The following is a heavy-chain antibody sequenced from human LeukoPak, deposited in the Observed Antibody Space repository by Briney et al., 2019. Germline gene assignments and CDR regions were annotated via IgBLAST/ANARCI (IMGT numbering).Heavy chain of an antibody. J-gene: IGHJ4*02. V-gene: IGHV1-69*13. CDR3: AGSKDIVVVPAAKVLNY. D-gene: IGHD2-2*01. CDR1: GCTFSSYA. Sequence: SVKVSCKASGCTFSSYAISWVRQAPGQGLECIGGIIPIFGTANYAQKFQGRVTITADESTSTAYMELSSLRSEDTAVYYCAGSKDIVVVPAAKVLNYWGQGTLVTVSS. CDR2: IIPIFGTA.